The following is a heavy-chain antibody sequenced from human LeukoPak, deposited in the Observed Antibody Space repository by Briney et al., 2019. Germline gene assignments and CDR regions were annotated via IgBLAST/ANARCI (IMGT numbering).Heavy chain of an antibody. CDR3: AKRGVTGYEEAFDY. D-gene: IGHD3-9*01. CDR2: ITGSGGNK. CDR1: GFTFSSYA. J-gene: IGHJ4*02. Sequence: PGGSLRLSCAASGFTFSSYAMSWVRQAPGKGLEWVSAITGSGGNKYYADSVKGRFTISRDNSKNTLYLQMNSLRAEDTAVYYCAKRGVTGYEEAFDYWGQGTLVTVSS. V-gene: IGHV3-23*01.